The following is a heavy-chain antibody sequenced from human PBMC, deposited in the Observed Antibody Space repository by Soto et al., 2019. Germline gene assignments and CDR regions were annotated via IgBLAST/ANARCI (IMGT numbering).Heavy chain of an antibody. CDR1: GDSVSSNSAA. Sequence: SQTLSLTCAISGDSVSSNSAAWNWIRQSTSRGLEWLGRTYYRSKWYNDYAVSVKSRITINPDTSKNQFSLQLNSVTPEDTAVYYCARVIAAAGVNYYGMDVWGQGTTVTVSS. J-gene: IGHJ6*02. CDR3: ARVIAAAGVNYYGMDV. D-gene: IGHD6-13*01. V-gene: IGHV6-1*01. CDR2: TYYRSKWYN.